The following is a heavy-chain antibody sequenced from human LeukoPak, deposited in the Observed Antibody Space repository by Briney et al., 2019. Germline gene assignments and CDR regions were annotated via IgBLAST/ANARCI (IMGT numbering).Heavy chain of an antibody. J-gene: IGHJ5*02. CDR2: IYYSGST. Sequence: SETLSLTXTVSGGSISSSSYYWGWIRQPPGKGLEWIGGIYYSGSTYYNPSLKSRVTISVDTSKNQFSLKLSSVTAADTAVYYCARLLYYYGSGSYYGWFDPWGQGTLVTVSS. V-gene: IGHV4-39*01. CDR3: ARLLYYYGSGSYYGWFDP. CDR1: GGSISSSSYY. D-gene: IGHD3-10*01.